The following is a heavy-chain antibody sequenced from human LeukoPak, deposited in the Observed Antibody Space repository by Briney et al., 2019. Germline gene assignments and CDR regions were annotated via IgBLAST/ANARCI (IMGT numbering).Heavy chain of an antibody. J-gene: IGHJ4*02. CDR3: AKDESVVIRYYFDS. D-gene: IGHD3-22*01. CDR2: VSGSGDST. V-gene: IGHV3-23*01. CDR1: GFTFSSYS. Sequence: GGSLRLSCAASGFTFSSYSMNWVRQAPGKGLEWVATVSGSGDSTYYADSVKGRFAISRDTPKNTLYLHMSSLRAEDTALYYCAKDESVVIRYYFDSWGQGIVVTVSS.